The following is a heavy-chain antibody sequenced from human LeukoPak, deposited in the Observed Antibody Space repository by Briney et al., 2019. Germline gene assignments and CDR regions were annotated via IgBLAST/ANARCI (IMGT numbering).Heavy chain of an antibody. Sequence: SETLSLTCAVYGGSFSGYYWSWIRQPPGKGLEWIGEINHSGSTNYNPSLKSRVTISVNTSKNQFSLKLSSVTAADTAVYYCARGRELVRLSTQHPPPYGMDVWGQGTTVTVSS. CDR1: GGSFSGYY. CDR2: INHSGST. CDR3: ARGRELVRLSTQHPPPYGMDV. V-gene: IGHV4-34*01. J-gene: IGHJ6*02. D-gene: IGHD6-6*01.